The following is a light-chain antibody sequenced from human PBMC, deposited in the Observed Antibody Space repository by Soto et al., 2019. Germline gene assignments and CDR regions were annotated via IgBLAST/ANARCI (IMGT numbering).Light chain of an antibody. V-gene: IGKV1-39*01. Sequence: MQMTQSPSSVSASVGDPVTLXXRESKSVDNYLNWYQQKPGKAPVLXIYAASNLQSGVPSRFSGSGSETEFTLTISGLQPDDFATYHCHQYNSYPWTFGQGTKVDIK. CDR1: KSVDNY. J-gene: IGKJ1*01. CDR3: HQYNSYPWT. CDR2: AAS.